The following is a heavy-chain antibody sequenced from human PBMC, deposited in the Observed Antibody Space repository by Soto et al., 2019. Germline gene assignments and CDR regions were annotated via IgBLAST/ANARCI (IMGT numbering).Heavy chain of an antibody. CDR1: GVTFGDYA. V-gene: IGHV3-49*03. J-gene: IGHJ5*02. Sequence: GGSLRLSCTASGVTFGDYAMSWFRQAPGKGLEWVGFIRSKAYGGTTEYAASVKGRFTISRDDSKSIAYLQMNSLKTEDTAVYYCTRDYKRGRGIKTFDPWGQGTLVTVSS. CDR3: TRDYKRGRGIKTFDP. CDR2: IRSKAYGGTT. D-gene: IGHD1-20*01.